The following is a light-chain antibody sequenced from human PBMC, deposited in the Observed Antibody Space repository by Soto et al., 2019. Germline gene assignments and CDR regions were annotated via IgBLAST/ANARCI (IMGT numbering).Light chain of an antibody. V-gene: IGKV3-15*01. CDR1: QSVSSN. CDR2: GAS. CDR3: HQYYTTPQT. J-gene: IGKJ2*01. Sequence: EIVMTQSPATLSVSPGERATLSCRASQSVSSNLAWYQQKPGQAPRLLIYGASTRATGIPARFSGSGSGTEFTLTMSSLQAEDVAVYYCHQYYTTPQTLGQGTKLEIK.